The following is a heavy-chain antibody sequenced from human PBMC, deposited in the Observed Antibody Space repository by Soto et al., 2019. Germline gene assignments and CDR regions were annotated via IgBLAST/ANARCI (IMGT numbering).Heavy chain of an antibody. Sequence: EVQLVESGGGLVQPGGSLRVSCAASGFTFSSYWMHWVRQAPGKGLVWVSRINSDGSSTNYADFVKGRFAISRDNAKNTLDLQMNSLRVEDTAVYYCSRVGGSTWHWGQGTLVTVSS. CDR3: SRVGGSTWH. CDR2: INSDGSST. D-gene: IGHD1-26*01. V-gene: IGHV3-74*01. J-gene: IGHJ4*02. CDR1: GFTFSSYW.